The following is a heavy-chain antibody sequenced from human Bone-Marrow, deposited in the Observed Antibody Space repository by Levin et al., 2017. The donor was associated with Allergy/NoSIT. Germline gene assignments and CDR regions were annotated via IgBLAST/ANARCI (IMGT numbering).Heavy chain of an antibody. D-gene: IGHD2-15*01. Sequence: ASVKVSCIVSGFTFSDYSIYWVRQAPGKGLEWISSISSDSSDLYYADSVKGRFTISRDNAKNSLNLQMNSLRAEDTAVYYCARGRTDIAVVSFGHNYYYYYMDVWGKGTTVTVSS. CDR2: ISSDSSDL. J-gene: IGHJ6*03. V-gene: IGHV3-21*01. CDR1: GFTFSDYS. CDR3: ARGRTDIAVVSFGHNYYYYYMDV.